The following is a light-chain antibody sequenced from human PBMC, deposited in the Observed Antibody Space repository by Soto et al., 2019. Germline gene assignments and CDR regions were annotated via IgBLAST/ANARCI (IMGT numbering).Light chain of an antibody. J-gene: IGKJ5*01. CDR2: DAS. V-gene: IGKV1-5*01. Sequence: DIQMTQSPSTLSASVGDRVTITCRASESISGWLAWYQQKPGEAPKLLIYDASTLESGVPSRFSGSGSETEFTLTIRSLQSEDFAVYFCQQYNNWPSFGQGTRLEIK. CDR1: ESISGW. CDR3: QQYNNWPS.